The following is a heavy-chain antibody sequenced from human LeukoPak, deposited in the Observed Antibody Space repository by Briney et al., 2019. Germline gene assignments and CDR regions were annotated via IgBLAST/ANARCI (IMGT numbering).Heavy chain of an antibody. J-gene: IGHJ4*02. CDR2: ISYDGSNK. CDR1: GVTSRSYG. D-gene: IGHD3-10*01. CDR3: AKVRMITMVRGIEAGFDY. V-gene: IGHV3-30*18. Sequence: GGSLRLSCAASGVTSRSYGMHWVRQAPGKGLEWVAVISYDGSNKHYADSVKGRFTISRDNSKNTLYLQMNSLRAEDTAVYYCAKVRMITMVRGIEAGFDYWGQGTLVTVSS.